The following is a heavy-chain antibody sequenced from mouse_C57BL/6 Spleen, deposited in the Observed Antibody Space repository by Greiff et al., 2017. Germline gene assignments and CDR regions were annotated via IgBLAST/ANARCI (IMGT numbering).Heavy chain of an antibody. CDR2: IDPSDSET. Sequence: VQLQQPGAELVRPGSSVTLSCKASGYTFTSYWMHWVKQRPIQGLEWIGNIDPSDSETHYNQKFKDKATLTVDKSSSTAYMQLSSLTSEDSAVYYCARSELLYAMDYWGQGTSVTVSS. D-gene: IGHD2-1*01. CDR3: ARSELLYAMDY. CDR1: GYTFTSYW. J-gene: IGHJ4*01. V-gene: IGHV1-52*01.